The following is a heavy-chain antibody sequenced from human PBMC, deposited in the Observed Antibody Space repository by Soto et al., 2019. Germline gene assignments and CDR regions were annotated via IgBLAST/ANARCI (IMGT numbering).Heavy chain of an antibody. V-gene: IGHV1-18*01. CDR1: GYTFTSYG. J-gene: IGHJ3*02. CDR3: ARDDIVVVVGDAFDI. Sequence: ASVKVSCKASGYTFTSYGISWVRQAPGQGLEWMGWISAYNGNTNYAQKLQGRVTMTTDTSTSTAYMELRSLRSDDTAVYYCARDDIVVVVGDAFDIWGQGTMVTVSS. D-gene: IGHD2-15*01. CDR2: ISAYNGNT.